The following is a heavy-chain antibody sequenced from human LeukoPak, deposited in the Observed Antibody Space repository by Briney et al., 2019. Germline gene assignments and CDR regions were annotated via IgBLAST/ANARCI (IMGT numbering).Heavy chain of an antibody. V-gene: IGHV3-43*02. CDR1: GFTFDDYA. Sequence: HGESLKISCTASGFTFDDYAMHWVRQAPGKGLEWVSLISGDGGSTYYADSVKGRFTISRDNSKNSLYLQMNSLRTEDTALYYCAKDPHHSSSWSHLDYWGQGTLVTVSS. D-gene: IGHD6-13*01. CDR2: ISGDGGST. J-gene: IGHJ4*02. CDR3: AKDPHHSSSWSHLDY.